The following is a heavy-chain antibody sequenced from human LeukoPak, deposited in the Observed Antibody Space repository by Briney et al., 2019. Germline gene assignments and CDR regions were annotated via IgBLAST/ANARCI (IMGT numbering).Heavy chain of an antibody. CDR2: IYPGDSDT. D-gene: IGHD4-17*01. Sequence: KAGESLKISFKGSEYTFTSYWIGWVRQVPGKGLEWMGFIYPGDSDTRYSPSFQGQVTISADKSINTAYRQWSSLKASDTAMYYCARRNYGTTVRWFDPWGQGTLVSVSS. CDR3: ARRNYGTTVRWFDP. J-gene: IGHJ5*02. CDR1: EYTFTSYW. V-gene: IGHV5-51*01.